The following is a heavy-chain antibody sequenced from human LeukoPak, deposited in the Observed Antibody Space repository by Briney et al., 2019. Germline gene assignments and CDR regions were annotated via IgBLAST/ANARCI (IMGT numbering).Heavy chain of an antibody. CDR2: ISRSGAYA. V-gene: IGHV3-23*01. Sequence: GMSLRLSCAASGFTFQNFDMSWVRQAPGKGLEWVSSISRSGAYAHYADSVKGRFTISRDNSNSTLFLQMNSLRGDDTAVYYCAKIPVSYSSGWSNFDYWGQGTLVTVSS. D-gene: IGHD6-19*01. J-gene: IGHJ4*02. CDR1: GFTFQNFD. CDR3: AKIPVSYSSGWSNFDY.